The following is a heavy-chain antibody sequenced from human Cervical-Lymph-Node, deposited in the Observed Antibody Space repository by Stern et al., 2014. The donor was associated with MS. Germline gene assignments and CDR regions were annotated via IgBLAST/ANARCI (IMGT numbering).Heavy chain of an antibody. V-gene: IGHV1-69*01. CDR3: ARDSEILFAMDV. Sequence: VQLEESGAEVRKPGSSVMVSCKASGGTFSNNAFSWVRQAPGHGLELMGGIIPMFGSVHYAQNFQGRVTITADESTSTSYLELTSLSSDDTATYYCARDSEILFAMDVWGQGTTVTVSS. CDR2: IIPMFGSV. J-gene: IGHJ6*02. CDR1: GGTFSNNA. D-gene: IGHD1-14*01.